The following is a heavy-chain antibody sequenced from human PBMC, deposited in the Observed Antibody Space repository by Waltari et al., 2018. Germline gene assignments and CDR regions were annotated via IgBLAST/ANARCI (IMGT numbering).Heavy chain of an antibody. CDR3: AKDAVTTRYYYYYMDV. Sequence: QVQLVESGGGVVQPGRSLRLSCAASGFTFSSYGMHWVRQAPGKGLEWVAVISYDGSNKYYADSVKGRFTISRDNSKNTLYLQMNSLRAEDTAVYYCAKDAVTTRYYYYYMDVWGKGTTVTVSS. V-gene: IGHV3-30*18. D-gene: IGHD4-17*01. CDR1: GFTFSSYG. CDR2: ISYDGSNK. J-gene: IGHJ6*03.